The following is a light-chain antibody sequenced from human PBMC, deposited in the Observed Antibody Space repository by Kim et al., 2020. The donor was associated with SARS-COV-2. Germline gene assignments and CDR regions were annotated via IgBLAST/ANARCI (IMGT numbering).Light chain of an antibody. CDR1: TLPEKQ. CDR2: RDN. J-gene: IGLJ1*01. Sequence: PGQTARITCSGDTLPEKQTYWYQQKSGQAPLLVIYRDNERPSGIPGRFSGSSSGTTVTLTISGVQAEDDADYYCQSADGSGTYVFGTGTKVTVL. V-gene: IGLV3-25*03. CDR3: QSADGSGTYV.